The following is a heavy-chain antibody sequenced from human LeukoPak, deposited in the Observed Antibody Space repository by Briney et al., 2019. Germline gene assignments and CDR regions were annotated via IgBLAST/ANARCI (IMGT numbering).Heavy chain of an antibody. CDR1: GGSISSTGYY. Sequence: SETLSLTCTVSGGSISSTGYYWDWIRQPPGKGLEWIGSIYYSETTYYNSSLKSRVTISLDTSKKQFSLSLKSVTAADTAVYYCARQVSDYYYYYIDVWGKGATVTVSS. CDR3: ARQVSDYYYYYIDV. CDR2: IYYSETT. D-gene: IGHD5/OR15-5a*01. V-gene: IGHV4-39*01. J-gene: IGHJ6*03.